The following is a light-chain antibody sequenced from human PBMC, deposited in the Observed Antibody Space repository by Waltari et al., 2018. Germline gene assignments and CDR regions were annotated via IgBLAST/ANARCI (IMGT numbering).Light chain of an antibody. CDR1: QTINKW. Sequence: DIQMTQSPSTLSASVGDRVTITCRASQTINKWLAWYQQKPGKAPKLRIYFASTLESGVPSRFSGTGSGAEYTLTISSLQPDDFATYYCQQYNTYRYTFGQGTKLEIK. CDR2: FAS. CDR3: QQYNTYRYT. V-gene: IGKV1-5*03. J-gene: IGKJ2*01.